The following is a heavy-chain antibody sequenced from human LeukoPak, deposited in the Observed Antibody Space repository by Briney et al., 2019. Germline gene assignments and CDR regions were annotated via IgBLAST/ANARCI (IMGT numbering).Heavy chain of an antibody. CDR1: GYAFTGYY. V-gene: IGHV1-2*02. J-gene: IGHJ4*02. CDR3: ARGGYSGTEKPNDY. D-gene: IGHD1-26*01. Sequence: ASVKVSCKASGYAFTGYYMHWVRQAPGQGLEWMGWINPNSGGTYYTQKFQGRVTMTRDTSISTAYMELSSLRSDDTAVYYCARGGYSGTEKPNDYWGQGTLVTVSS. CDR2: INPNSGGT.